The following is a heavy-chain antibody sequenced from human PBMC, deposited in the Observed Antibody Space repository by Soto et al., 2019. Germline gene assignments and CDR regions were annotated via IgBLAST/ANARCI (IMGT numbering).Heavy chain of an antibody. CDR3: ATAPGNNSYY. Sequence: EVQLVESGGGLVKPGGSLRLSCAASGFTFNNAWMTWVRQAPGKGLEWVGRIKGEIDDGTIDYAAPVKGRFTISRDDSKNTLYLQMNSLKNEDTAVYYCATAPGNNSYYWGQGTLVTVSS. J-gene: IGHJ4*02. D-gene: IGHD1-1*01. V-gene: IGHV3-15*01. CDR1: GFTFNNAW. CDR2: IKGEIDDGTI.